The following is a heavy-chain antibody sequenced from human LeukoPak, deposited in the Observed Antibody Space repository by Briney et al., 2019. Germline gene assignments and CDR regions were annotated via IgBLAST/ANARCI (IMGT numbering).Heavy chain of an antibody. Sequence: GRSLRLSCAASGFTFSSYGMHWVRQAPGKGLEWVAVISYDGSNKYYADSVKGRFTISRDNSKNTLYLQMNSLRAEDTAVYYCAEEAYSSSWADFDYWGQGTLVTVSS. V-gene: IGHV3-30*18. CDR2: ISYDGSNK. CDR1: GFTFSSYG. J-gene: IGHJ4*02. D-gene: IGHD6-13*01. CDR3: AEEAYSSSWADFDY.